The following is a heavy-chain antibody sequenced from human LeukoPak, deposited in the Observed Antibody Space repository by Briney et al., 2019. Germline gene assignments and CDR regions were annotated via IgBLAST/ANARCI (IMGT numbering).Heavy chain of an antibody. CDR1: GFTFSNYW. CDR2: ICKDGSNT. D-gene: IGHD6-19*01. CDR3: ASAVAPGF. Sequence: GGSLRLSCAASGFTFSNYWMHWVRQTPGKGLVWVSSICKDGSNTRYADSVTGRFTISRDNAKNTLFLQMNSLRAEDTAVYYCASAVAPGFWGQGTLVTVSS. J-gene: IGHJ4*02. V-gene: IGHV3-74*01.